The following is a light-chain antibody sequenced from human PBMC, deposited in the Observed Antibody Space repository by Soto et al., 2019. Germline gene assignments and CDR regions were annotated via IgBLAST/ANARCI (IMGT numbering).Light chain of an antibody. CDR1: PSVSSS. J-gene: IGKJ1*01. V-gene: IGKV3-15*01. Sequence: EVVMTQSPATLSLSPGERATLSCRASPSVSSSLAWYQQKPGQAPRLLIYGASTRAAGIPDRFSGSGSETEFTLTISSLQAEDFAIYYCQQYNNWWTFGQGTKVEIK. CDR3: QQYNNWWT. CDR2: GAS.